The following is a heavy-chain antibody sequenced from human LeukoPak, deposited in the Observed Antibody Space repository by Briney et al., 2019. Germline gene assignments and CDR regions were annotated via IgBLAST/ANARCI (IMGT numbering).Heavy chain of an antibody. Sequence: SETLSLTCTVSDSSITSTCYWAWFRQPPGKGLEWIATVFRLQTVRTFNNPSLGSRVTMSLDPSHNQFSLNLTSVTAADTALYFCARVLHAPYLIDSWGQGTLVTVSS. CDR1: DSSITSTCY. D-gene: IGHD2-8*01. CDR3: ARVLHAPYLIDS. V-gene: IGHV4-38-2*02. J-gene: IGHJ4*02. CDR2: VFRLQTVRT.